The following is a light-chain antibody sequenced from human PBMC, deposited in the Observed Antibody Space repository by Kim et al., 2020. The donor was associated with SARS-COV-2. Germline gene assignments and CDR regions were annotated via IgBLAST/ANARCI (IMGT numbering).Light chain of an antibody. J-gene: IGLJ2*01. V-gene: IGLV2-23*02. CDR3: CSYAGSSIVV. CDR2: EVS. Sequence: QSALTQPASVSGSPGQSITISCTGTSSDVGSYNLVSWYQQHPGKAPKLMIYEVSKRPSGVSNRFSGSKSGNTASLTISGLQAEDEGDYYCCSYAGSSIVVFGGGTQLTVL. CDR1: SSDVGSYNL.